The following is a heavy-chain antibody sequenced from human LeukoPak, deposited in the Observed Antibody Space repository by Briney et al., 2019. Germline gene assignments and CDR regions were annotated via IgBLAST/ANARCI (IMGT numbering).Heavy chain of an antibody. V-gene: IGHV3-7*01. Sequence: GGSLRLSCAASGFTFSTYWMNWFRQTPGKGLEWVAKIKADGGEKDHVASVKGRFTISRDNAKNSLYLQMNSLRVEATAVYYCARGGAARPDFWGQGTLVTVSS. J-gene: IGHJ4*02. CDR3: ARGGAARPDF. D-gene: IGHD6-6*01. CDR2: IKADGGEK. CDR1: GFTFSTYW.